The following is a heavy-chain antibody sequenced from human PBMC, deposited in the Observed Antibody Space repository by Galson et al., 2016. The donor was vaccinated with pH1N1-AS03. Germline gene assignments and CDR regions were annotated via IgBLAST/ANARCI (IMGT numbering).Heavy chain of an antibody. D-gene: IGHD1-1*01. Sequence: QSGAEVKKPGEPLKISCKGPGYTFTNYWTAWVRQMPGKGLEWMGLIFARDSDTRYSPSFQGQVTISADKSVNTAYLQWSSLEASDTAMYYCARATGTAGGVDYWGQGTLVSVSS. CDR2: IFARDSDT. CDR3: ARATGTAGGVDY. J-gene: IGHJ4*02. CDR1: GYTFTNYW. V-gene: IGHV5-51*01.